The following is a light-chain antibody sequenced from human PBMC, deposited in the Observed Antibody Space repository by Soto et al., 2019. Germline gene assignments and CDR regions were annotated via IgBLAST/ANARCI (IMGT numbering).Light chain of an antibody. Sequence: DIPLTQSPSSLSASVGDRVTITCRASQSISRNLNWYQQKPGTAPKLLMFGASTLQSGVPSRFSGSGSGTDFTPTITSLQPEDFATYYCQQSYNTPRTFGQGTKVDIK. J-gene: IGKJ1*01. CDR3: QQSYNTPRT. V-gene: IGKV1-39*01. CDR1: QSISRN. CDR2: GAS.